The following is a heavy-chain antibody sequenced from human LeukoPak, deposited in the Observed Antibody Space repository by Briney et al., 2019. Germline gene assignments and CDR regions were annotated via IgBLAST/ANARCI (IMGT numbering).Heavy chain of an antibody. D-gene: IGHD3-22*01. CDR1: GGSISSSSYY. V-gene: IGHV4-39*01. Sequence: SETLSLTCTVSGGSISSSSYYWGWIRQPPGKGLEWIGSIYYSGSTYYNPPLKSRVTISVDTSKNQFSLKLSSVTAADTAVYYCARQENQITMIVVALDYWGQGTLVTVSS. CDR2: IYYSGST. CDR3: ARQENQITMIVVALDY. J-gene: IGHJ4*02.